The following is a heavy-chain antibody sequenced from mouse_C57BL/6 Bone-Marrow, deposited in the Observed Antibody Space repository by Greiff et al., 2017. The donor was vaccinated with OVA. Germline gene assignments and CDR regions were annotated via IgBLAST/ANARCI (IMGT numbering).Heavy chain of an antibody. Sequence: QVQLKQSGPELVKPGASVKISCKASGYAFSSSWMNWVKQRPGKGLEWIGRIYPGDGDTNYNGKFTGKATLTADKSSSTAYMQLSSLTSEDSAVYFCARGARLLGPLDYWGQGTTLTVSS. V-gene: IGHV1-82*01. CDR1: GYAFSSSW. CDR2: IYPGDGDT. D-gene: IGHD2-3*01. J-gene: IGHJ2*01. CDR3: ARGARLLGPLDY.